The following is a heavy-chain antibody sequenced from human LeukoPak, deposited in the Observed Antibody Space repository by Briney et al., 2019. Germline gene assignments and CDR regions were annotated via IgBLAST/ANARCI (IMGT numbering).Heavy chain of an antibody. D-gene: IGHD6-19*01. Sequence: GGSLRLSCAASGFTFSSYWMGWVRQAPGKGLEWVASIKQDGAEKHYVDSVKGRFTISRDNAENSLNLQMNSLRVEDTAVYYCASGSSGRYFLYFEYWGQGALLTVSS. CDR2: IKQDGAEK. CDR1: GFTFSSYW. CDR3: ASGSSGRYFLYFEY. J-gene: IGHJ4*02. V-gene: IGHV3-7*01.